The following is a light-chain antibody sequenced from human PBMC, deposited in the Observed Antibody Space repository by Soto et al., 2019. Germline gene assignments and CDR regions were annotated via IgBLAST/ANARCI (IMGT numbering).Light chain of an antibody. J-gene: IGLJ1*01. CDR3: SSYSVSVAPYV. CDR1: SSEFGSYSV. Sequence: QSALTQSASVSGSPGQSITISCTGTSSEFGSYSVVSWYQQHPGKAPKLLIYEATKRPSGVSNRFSGSESGNTASLTISGLQAEDEADYYCSSYSVSVAPYVFGTGTKVTVL. CDR2: EAT. V-gene: IGLV2-14*02.